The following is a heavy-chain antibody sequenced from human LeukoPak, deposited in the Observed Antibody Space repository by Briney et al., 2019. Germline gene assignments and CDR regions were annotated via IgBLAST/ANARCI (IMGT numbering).Heavy chain of an antibody. CDR3: ARDLEFGLVYFDY. CDR1: GYTFTSYY. CDR2: INPSGGST. Sequence: ASVKVSCKASGYTFTSYYIHWVRQVPGQGLEWMGIINPSGGSTSYAQKFQGRVTMTRDTSTSTVYMELSSLRSEDTAVYYCARDLEFGLVYFDYWGQGTLVTVSS. V-gene: IGHV1-46*01. D-gene: IGHD3-3*01. J-gene: IGHJ4*02.